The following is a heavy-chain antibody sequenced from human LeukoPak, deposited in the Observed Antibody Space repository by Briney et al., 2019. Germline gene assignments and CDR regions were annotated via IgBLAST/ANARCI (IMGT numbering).Heavy chain of an antibody. J-gene: IGHJ4*02. CDR3: ASETGSSSGWREYYLDY. D-gene: IGHD6-19*01. CDR2: LWYDGNNR. CDR1: GFTFSSYD. Sequence: GGSLRLSCAASGFTFSSYDMHWVRQAPGKGLEWVAVLWYDGNNRYYADSVKGRFTISRDNSKNTLYLQMNSLRAEDTAVYYCASETGSSSGWREYYLDYWGQGTLVTVSS. V-gene: IGHV3-33*01.